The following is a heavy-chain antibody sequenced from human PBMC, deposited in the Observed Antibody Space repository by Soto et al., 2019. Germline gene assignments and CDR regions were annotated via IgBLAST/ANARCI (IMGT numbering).Heavy chain of an antibody. Sequence: QVQLVQSGAEVKKPGASVKVSCKASGYTFTSYYMHWVRQAPGQGLEWMGIINPSGGSTSYAQKFQGRVTITADESTSTAYMELSSLRSEDTAVYYCARAGVGYGDYLSIDYWGQGTLVTVSS. D-gene: IGHD4-17*01. V-gene: IGHV1-46*01. CDR2: INPSGGST. CDR3: ARAGVGYGDYLSIDY. CDR1: GYTFTSYY. J-gene: IGHJ4*02.